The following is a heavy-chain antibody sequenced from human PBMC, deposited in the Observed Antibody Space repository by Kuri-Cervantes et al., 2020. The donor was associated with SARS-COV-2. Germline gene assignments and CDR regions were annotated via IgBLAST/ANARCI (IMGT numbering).Heavy chain of an antibody. CDR3: ARDLGGSNYGGGDY. CDR2: INHSGST. D-gene: IGHD4-23*01. Sequence: GSLRLSCAVYGGSFSGYYWSWIRQPPGKGLEWIGEINHSGSTNYNPSLKSRVTISVDTSKNQFSLKLSSVTAADTAVYYCARDLGGSNYGGGDYWGQGTLVTVSS. CDR1: GGSFSGYY. J-gene: IGHJ4*02. V-gene: IGHV4-34*01.